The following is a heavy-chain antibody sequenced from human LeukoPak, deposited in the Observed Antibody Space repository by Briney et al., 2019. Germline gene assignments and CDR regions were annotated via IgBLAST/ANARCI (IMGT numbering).Heavy chain of an antibody. D-gene: IGHD3-22*01. Sequence: IFGTANYAQKFQGRVTITADESTSTVYMEMNSLKFEDTAVYYCARGWDYDSGGRPTAYVYWGQGTLVTVSS. CDR2: IFGTA. V-gene: IGHV1-69*01. CDR3: ARGWDYDSGGRPTAYVY. J-gene: IGHJ4*02.